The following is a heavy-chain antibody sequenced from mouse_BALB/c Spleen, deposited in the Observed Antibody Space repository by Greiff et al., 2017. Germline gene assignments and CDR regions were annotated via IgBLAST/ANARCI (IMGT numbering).Heavy chain of an antibody. CDR2: ISSGGSYT. V-gene: IGHV5-9-3*01. J-gene: IGHJ4*01. CDR3: ARPDGYYVDYYAMDY. CDR1: GFTFSSYA. Sequence: EVQLVESGGGLVKPGGSLKLSCAASGFTFSSYAMSWVRQTPEKRLEWVATISSGGSYTYYPDSVKGRFTISRDNAKNTLYLQMSSLRSEDTAMYYCARPDGYYVDYYAMDYWGQGTSVTVSS. D-gene: IGHD2-3*01.